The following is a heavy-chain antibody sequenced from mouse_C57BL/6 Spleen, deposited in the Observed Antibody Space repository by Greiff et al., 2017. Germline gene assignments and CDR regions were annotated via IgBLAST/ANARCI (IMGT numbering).Heavy chain of an antibody. J-gene: IGHJ4*01. CDR2: IRNKANGYTT. CDR3: ARDIHSFYAMDY. CDR1: GFTFPDYY. Sequence: EVMLVESGGGLVQPGGSLSLSCAASGFTFPDYYMSWVRQPPGKALEWLGFIRNKANGYTTEYSASVKGRFTITRDNSQSILYLQMNALRADDSATYYCARDIHSFYAMDYWGQGTSVTVSS. V-gene: IGHV7-3*01.